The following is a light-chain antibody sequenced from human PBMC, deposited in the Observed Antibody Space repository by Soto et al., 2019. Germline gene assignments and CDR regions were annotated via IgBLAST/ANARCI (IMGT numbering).Light chain of an antibody. CDR1: GSDVGGYDY. J-gene: IGLJ1*01. V-gene: IGLV2-14*01. Sequence: QSVLTQPASVSGSPGQSITISCTGTGSDVGGYDYVSWYQHHPGKAPKVMIYEVTNRPSGVSNRFSGSKSGNTASLTISGLLAEDEADYYCSSYTSSSTYVFGTGTKLTVL. CDR3: SSYTSSSTYV. CDR2: EVT.